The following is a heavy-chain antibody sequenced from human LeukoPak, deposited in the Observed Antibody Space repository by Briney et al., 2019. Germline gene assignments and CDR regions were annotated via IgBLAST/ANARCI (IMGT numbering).Heavy chain of an antibody. CDR2: IKQDGSEK. V-gene: IGHV3-7*01. CDR1: RFTFSSYW. D-gene: IGHD4-17*01. CDR3: ARDGHGDFVPYN. J-gene: IGHJ4*02. Sequence: QAGGSLRLSCAASRFTFSSYWMSWVRQAPGKGLEWVASIKQDGSEKYYVDSVKGRFTISRDNAKNSLYLQMNSLRAEDTAIYYCARDGHGDFVPYNWGQGTLVTVSS.